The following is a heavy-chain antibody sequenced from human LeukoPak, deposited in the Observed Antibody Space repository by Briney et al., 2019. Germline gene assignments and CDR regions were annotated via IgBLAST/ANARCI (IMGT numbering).Heavy chain of an antibody. CDR1: GGSISSSSYY. CDR3: ARDLRGVGGYFDY. CDR2: IYYSGST. D-gene: IGHD3-16*01. Sequence: PSETLSLTCTVSGGSISSSSYYWGWIRQPPGKGLEWIGSIYYSGSTYYNPSLKSRVTISVDTSKNQFSLKLSSVTAADTAVYYCARDLRGVGGYFDYWGRGTLVTVSS. V-gene: IGHV4-39*07. J-gene: IGHJ4*02.